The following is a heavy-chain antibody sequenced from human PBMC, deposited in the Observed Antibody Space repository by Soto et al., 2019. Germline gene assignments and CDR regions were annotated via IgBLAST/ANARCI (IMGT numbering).Heavy chain of an antibody. V-gene: IGHV4-30-2*05. CDR3: ARDTPPRGYCSGGSCYSGYYYYGMDV. CDR2: IYYSGST. Sequence: SETLSLTCAVSGGYISGGYYSWSWIRQPPGKGLEWLGFIYYSGSTYYNPSLKSRVTISVDTSKNQFSLKLSSVTAADTALYYCARDTPPRGYCSGGSCYSGYYYYGMDVWGQGTTVTVSS. D-gene: IGHD2-15*01. CDR1: GGYISGGYYS. J-gene: IGHJ6*02.